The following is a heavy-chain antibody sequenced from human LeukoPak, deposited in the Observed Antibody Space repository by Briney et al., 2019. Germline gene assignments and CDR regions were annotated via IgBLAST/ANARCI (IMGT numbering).Heavy chain of an antibody. V-gene: IGHV4-59*01. Sequence: SETLSLTCKVSGGSISTYYWSWFRQPPGRGLEWIGYIYNSGSATYNPSLKSRVTISVDTSKNQFSLKLTSVSTTDTAVYYCARHGSGWSFDYWGQGVLVTVSS. CDR3: ARHGSGWSFDY. D-gene: IGHD6-19*01. CDR2: IYNSGSA. CDR1: GGSISTYY. J-gene: IGHJ4*02.